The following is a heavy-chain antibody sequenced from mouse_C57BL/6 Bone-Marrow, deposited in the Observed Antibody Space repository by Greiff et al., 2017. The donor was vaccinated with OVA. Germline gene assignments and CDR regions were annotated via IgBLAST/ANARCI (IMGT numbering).Heavy chain of an antibody. V-gene: IGHV1-76*01. CDR3: ARNYGSKYYAMDY. D-gene: IGHD1-1*01. CDR2: IYPGSGNT. J-gene: IGHJ4*01. Sequence: VMLVESGAELVRPGASVKLSCKASGYTFTDYYINWVKQRPGQGLEWIARIYPGSGNTHYNEKFKGKATLTAEKSSSTAYMQLSSLTSEDSAVYFCARNYGSKYYAMDYWGQGTSVTVSS. CDR1: GYTFTDYY.